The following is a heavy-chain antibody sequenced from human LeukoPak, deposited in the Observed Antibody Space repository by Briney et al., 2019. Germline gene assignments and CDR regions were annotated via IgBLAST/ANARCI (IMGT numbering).Heavy chain of an antibody. J-gene: IGHJ4*02. CDR1: GFTFSSHN. CDR3: ARGSIATRPTFSEY. D-gene: IGHD6-6*01. CDR2: ISSTGTYI. Sequence: PGGSLRLSCAASGFTFSSHNINWVRQAPGKGLEWVSSISSTGTYIYYADSVNGRFTNSRDNAKNSLYLQMDSLRDEDTAVYYCARGSIATRPTFSEYWGQGSLVTVSS. V-gene: IGHV3-21*01.